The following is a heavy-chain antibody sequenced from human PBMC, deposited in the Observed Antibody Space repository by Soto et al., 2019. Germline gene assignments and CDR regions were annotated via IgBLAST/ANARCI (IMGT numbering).Heavy chain of an antibody. CDR1: GGSISSYY. J-gene: IGHJ3*02. Sequence: KQSQTLSLTCTVSGGSISSYYWSWIRQPPGKGLEWIGYIYYSGSTNYNPSLKSRVTISVDTSKNQFSLKLSSVTAADTAVYYCARDGYGAAFDIWGQGTMVTVSS. CDR2: IYYSGST. V-gene: IGHV4-59*01. D-gene: IGHD5-12*01. CDR3: ARDGYGAAFDI.